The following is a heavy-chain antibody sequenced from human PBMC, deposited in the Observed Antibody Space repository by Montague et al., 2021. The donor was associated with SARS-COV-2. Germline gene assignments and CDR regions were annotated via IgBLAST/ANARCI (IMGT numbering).Heavy chain of an antibody. V-gene: IGHV4-4*07. D-gene: IGHD3-22*01. J-gene: IGHJ3*01. Sequence: SETLSLTCTVSGGSISSYYWSWIRQPAGKGLEWIGRIYPSGSTKYNPSLKTRVSISVDTSGNRLSLKLTSVTATDTAMYFCARAESYDSSGFLNDPFDVWGQGTMVTVSS. CDR3: ARAESYDSSGFLNDPFDV. CDR2: IYPSGST. CDR1: GGSISSYY.